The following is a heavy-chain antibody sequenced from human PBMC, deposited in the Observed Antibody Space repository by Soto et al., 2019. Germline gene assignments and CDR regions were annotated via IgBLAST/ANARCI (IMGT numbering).Heavy chain of an antibody. CDR2: MNPILGIA. J-gene: IGHJ6*02. Sequence: GASVKVSCKASGYTFTSYDINWVRQATGQGLEWMGWMNPILGIANYAQKFQGRVTITADKSTSTAYMELSSLRSEDTAVYYCARSVDTAMDVWGQGTTVTVSS. CDR1: GYTFTSYD. D-gene: IGHD5-18*01. CDR3: ARSVDTAMDV. V-gene: IGHV1-69*10.